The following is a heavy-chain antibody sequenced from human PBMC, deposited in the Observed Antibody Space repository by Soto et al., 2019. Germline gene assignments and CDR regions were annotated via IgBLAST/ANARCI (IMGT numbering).Heavy chain of an antibody. D-gene: IGHD6-19*01. CDR2: INHSGST. V-gene: IGHV4-34*01. J-gene: IGHJ4*02. CDR1: GGSFSDYS. CDR3: ARGPIAVAGNYFDY. Sequence: SETLSLTCAIYGGSFSDYSWSWIRQPPGKGLEWIGEINHSGSTNYNPSLKSRVTISVDTSKNQFSLKLSSVTAADTAVYYCARGPIAVAGNYFDYWGQGTLVTVSS.